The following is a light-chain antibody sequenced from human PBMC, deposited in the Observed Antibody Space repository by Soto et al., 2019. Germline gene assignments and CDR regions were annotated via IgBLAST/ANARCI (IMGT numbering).Light chain of an antibody. J-gene: IGLJ1*01. Sequence: SYELTQPSSVSVSPGQTASITCSGDKLGNKYACWYQQKPGQSPVLVMYQDTKRPSGIPERFSGSNSGNTATLTISGTQAMDEADYYCQVWDRNTYVFGTGTKVTV. V-gene: IGLV3-1*01. CDR3: QVWDRNTYV. CDR2: QDT. CDR1: KLGNKY.